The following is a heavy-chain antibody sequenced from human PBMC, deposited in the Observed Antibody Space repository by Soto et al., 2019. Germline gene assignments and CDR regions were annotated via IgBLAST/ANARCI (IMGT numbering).Heavy chain of an antibody. CDR1: GFTFGTYA. D-gene: IGHD1-1*01. CDR3: ARVTPGNNLYYFYGLDV. Sequence: GGSLRLSCVASGFTFGTYAIHWVRLAPGKGLQWVALISYEGSNTYYADSVKGRFTVSRDNSKNTLYLQMNSLRPEDAGVYYCARVTPGNNLYYFYGLDVWGQGTSVTVSS. J-gene: IGHJ6*02. CDR2: ISYEGSNT. V-gene: IGHV3-30-3*01.